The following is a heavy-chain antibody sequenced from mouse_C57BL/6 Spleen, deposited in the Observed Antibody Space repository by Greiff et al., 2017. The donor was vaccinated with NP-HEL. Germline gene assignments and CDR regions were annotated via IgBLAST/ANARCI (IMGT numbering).Heavy chain of an antibody. Sequence: VQLQQSGPELVKPGASVKISCKASGYTFTDYYMNWVKQSHGKSLEWIGDINPNNGGTSYNQKFKGKATLTVDKSSSTAYMELRSLTSEDSAVYYCARWGLYFDYWGQGTTLTVSS. CDR3: ARWGLYFDY. J-gene: IGHJ2*01. CDR2: INPNNGGT. D-gene: IGHD3-3*01. CDR1: GYTFTDYY. V-gene: IGHV1-26*01.